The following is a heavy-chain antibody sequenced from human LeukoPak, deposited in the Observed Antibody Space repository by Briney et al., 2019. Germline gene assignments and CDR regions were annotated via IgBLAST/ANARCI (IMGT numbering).Heavy chain of an antibody. CDR2: IWHDGSHK. V-gene: IGHV3-33*01. Sequence: GGSLRLSCAASGFAFNTYAMHWVRQAPGKGLEWVTLIWHDGSHKFYIDSVRGRFTISRDNSRNTVYLQMNGLRAEDTAVYYCAREIFGSGSYPGYWGQGTLVTVSS. D-gene: IGHD3-10*01. CDR3: AREIFGSGSYPGY. J-gene: IGHJ4*02. CDR1: GFAFNTYA.